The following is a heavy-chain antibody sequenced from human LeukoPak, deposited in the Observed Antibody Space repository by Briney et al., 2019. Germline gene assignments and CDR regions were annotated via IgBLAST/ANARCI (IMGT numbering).Heavy chain of an antibody. Sequence: GGSLRLSCAASGFTFSSYGMHWVRQAPGKGLEWVAVIWYDGSNKYYADSVKGRFTISRDNSKNTLYLQMNSLRAEDTAVYYCARDWYYYDSSGYLDYWGQGTLVTVSS. V-gene: IGHV3-33*01. J-gene: IGHJ4*02. CDR2: IWYDGSNK. D-gene: IGHD3-22*01. CDR1: GFTFSSYG. CDR3: ARDWYYYDSSGYLDY.